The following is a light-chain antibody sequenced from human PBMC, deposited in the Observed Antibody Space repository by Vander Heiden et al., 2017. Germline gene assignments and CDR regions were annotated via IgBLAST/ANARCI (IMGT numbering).Light chain of an antibody. V-gene: IGKV1-39*01. Sequence: DIQMTQSPSSLSASVGDRVTITCRASQSISSYLNWYQQKPGKAPKLLIYAASSLQSGVPSRFSGSGSGTDFTLTISRLQPEDFPTYYCQQSDSTPHTFGGGTKVEIK. CDR1: QSISSY. CDR2: AAS. J-gene: IGKJ4*01. CDR3: QQSDSTPHT.